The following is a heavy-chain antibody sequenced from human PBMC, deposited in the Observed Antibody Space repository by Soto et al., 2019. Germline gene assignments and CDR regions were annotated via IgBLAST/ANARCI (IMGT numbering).Heavy chain of an antibody. CDR1: GFTFGDYA. J-gene: IGHJ3*02. V-gene: IGHV3-49*03. D-gene: IGHD6-19*01. CDR3: TRSSIAVAKEYWAFDI. Sequence: PGGSLRLSCTASGFTFGDYAMSWFRQAPGKGPEWVGFIRSKAYGGTTEYAASVKGRFTISRDDSKGIAYLQMNSLKTEGTAVYYCTRSSIAVAKEYWAFDIWGQGTMVTVSS. CDR2: IRSKAYGGTT.